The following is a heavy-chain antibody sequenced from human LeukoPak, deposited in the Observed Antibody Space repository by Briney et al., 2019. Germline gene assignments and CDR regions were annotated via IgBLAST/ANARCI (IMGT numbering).Heavy chain of an antibody. D-gene: IGHD3-10*01. CDR1: GFIFSNYG. CDR3: AREWSGFGELPDY. Sequence: GGSLRLSCAASGFIFSNYGMHWVRQTPAKGLEWVAFIRNDGSMKYYADSVKGRFTISRDNSKNTLYLQMNSLRVEDTAVYYCAREWSGFGELPDYWGQGTLVTVSS. V-gene: IGHV3-30*02. CDR2: IRNDGSMK. J-gene: IGHJ4*02.